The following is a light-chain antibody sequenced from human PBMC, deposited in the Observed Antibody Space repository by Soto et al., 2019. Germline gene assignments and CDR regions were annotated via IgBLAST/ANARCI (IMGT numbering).Light chain of an antibody. V-gene: IGLV7-43*01. Sequence: QTVVTQEPSLTVSPGGTVTLTCASSTGAVTSGFYPNWFQQKPGQAPRALIYSTTNRYSWTPARFSGSLLGGKAVLTLSGVQPEDEAEYYRLLYYAGSSWVFGGGTQLTVL. J-gene: IGLJ3*02. CDR1: TGAVTSGFY. CDR3: LLYYAGSSWV. CDR2: STT.